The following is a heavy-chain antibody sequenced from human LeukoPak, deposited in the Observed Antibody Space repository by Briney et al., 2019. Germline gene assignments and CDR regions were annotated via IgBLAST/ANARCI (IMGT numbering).Heavy chain of an antibody. V-gene: IGHV3-23*01. J-gene: IGHJ5*02. CDR2: ISGSGGST. D-gene: IGHD6-13*01. Sequence: PGGSLRLSCAASGFTFSSYAMSWVRQAPGKGLGWVSAISGSGGSTYYADSVKGRFTISRDNSKNTLYLQMNSLRAEDTAVYYCARGVVSRIAAAGNPLDPWGQGTLVTVSS. CDR1: GFTFSSYA. CDR3: ARGVVSRIAAAGNPLDP.